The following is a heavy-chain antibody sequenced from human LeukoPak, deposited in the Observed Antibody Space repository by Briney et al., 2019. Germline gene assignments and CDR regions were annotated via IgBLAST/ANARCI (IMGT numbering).Heavy chain of an antibody. Sequence: GGSLRLSCAASGFTFSTSWMTWVRQAPGKGLEWVAVISYDGSNKYYADSVKGRFTISRDNSKNTLYLQMNSLRAEDTAVYYCARRKNRDILFDYWGQGTLVTVSS. CDR1: GFTFSTSW. V-gene: IGHV3-30*03. CDR3: ARRKNRDILFDY. D-gene: IGHD5-24*01. CDR2: ISYDGSNK. J-gene: IGHJ4*02.